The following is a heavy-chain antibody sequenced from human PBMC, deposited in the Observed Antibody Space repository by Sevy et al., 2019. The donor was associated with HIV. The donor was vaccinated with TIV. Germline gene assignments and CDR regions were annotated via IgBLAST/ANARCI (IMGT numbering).Heavy chain of an antibody. CDR2: ISWNSGSI. D-gene: IGHD6-13*01. V-gene: IGHV3-9*01. Sequence: GGSLRLSCAASGFTFDDYAMHWVRQAPGKGLEWVSGISWNSGSIGYEDSVKGRFTISRDNAKNSLYLQMNSLRAEDTALYYCAKVAAAGYFDYWGQGTLVTVSS. CDR3: AKVAAAGYFDY. CDR1: GFTFDDYA. J-gene: IGHJ4*02.